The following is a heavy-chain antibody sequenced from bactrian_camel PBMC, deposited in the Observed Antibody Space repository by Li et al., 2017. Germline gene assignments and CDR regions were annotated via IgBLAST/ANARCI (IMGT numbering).Heavy chain of an antibody. V-gene: IGHV3S53*01. D-gene: IGHD6*01. J-gene: IGHJ4*01. Sequence: HVQLVESGGGSVQAGGTLRLSCAASGYSVSTGYMAWFRQAPGKEREGVAAIDTAGAPTYTYAVAGRFTISQDSARNTVYLQMNNLQPEDTATYYCAEGRGSRGEHCYSLQYWGQGTQVTVS. CDR1: GYSVSTGY. CDR2: IDTAGAP. CDR3: AEGRGSRGEHCYSLQY.